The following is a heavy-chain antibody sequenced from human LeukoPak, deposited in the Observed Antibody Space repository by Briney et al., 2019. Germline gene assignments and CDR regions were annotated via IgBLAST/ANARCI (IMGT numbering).Heavy chain of an antibody. CDR3: ARHQDYGDSALDY. CDR2: IHYSGST. V-gene: IGHV4-59*08. J-gene: IGHJ4*02. D-gene: IGHD4-17*01. Sequence: SSERLSLTCTVSGGSISSYYWSWIRQPPGKGLEWIGYIHYSGSTNYNSSLKSRVTMSVDTSKHQFSLKLSSVTAADTAVYYCARHQDYGDSALDYWGQGTLV. CDR1: GGSISSYY.